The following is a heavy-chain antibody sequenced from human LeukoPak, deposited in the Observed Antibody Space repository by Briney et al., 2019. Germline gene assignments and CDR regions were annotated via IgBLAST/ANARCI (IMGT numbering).Heavy chain of an antibody. CDR3: ARRGVRGYCSSTSCHDYDY. CDR1: GGSISSGDYY. D-gene: IGHD2-2*03. Sequence: PSETLSLTCTVSGGSISSGDYYWSWIRQPPGKGLEWIGYIYYSGSTYYNPSLKSRVTISVDTSKNQFSLKLSSVTAADTAVYYCARRGVRGYCSSTSCHDYDYWGQGTLVTVSS. CDR2: IYYSGST. J-gene: IGHJ4*02. V-gene: IGHV4-30-4*01.